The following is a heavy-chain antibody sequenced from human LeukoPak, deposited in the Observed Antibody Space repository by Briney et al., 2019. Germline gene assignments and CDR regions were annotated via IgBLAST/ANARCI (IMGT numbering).Heavy chain of an antibody. J-gene: IGHJ4*02. CDR1: AFTFSTYA. CDR3: AKGYSSGWYFFDY. D-gene: IGHD6-19*01. CDR2: ISGSGGSI. Sequence: GGSLRLSCAASAFTFSTYAMSWVRQAPGKGLEWVSDISGSGGSIYYADSVKGRFTISRDNSKNTLYLQMNSLRAEDTAVYYCAKGYSSGWYFFDYWAREPWSPSPQ. V-gene: IGHV3-23*01.